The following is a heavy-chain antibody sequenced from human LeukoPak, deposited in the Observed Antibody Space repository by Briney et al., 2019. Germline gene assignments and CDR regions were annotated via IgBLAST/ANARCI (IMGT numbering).Heavy chain of an antibody. Sequence: PSQTLSLTCTVSGVSISSSDYFWNWIRQPAGKGLEWIGRMNIDGSTNYNPSLQSRVTSSLDTSKNQFSLKLSSVTAADTAVYYCARDEQAADAPGAFDIWGQGTMVTVSS. D-gene: IGHD6-13*01. J-gene: IGHJ3*02. CDR3: ARDEQAADAPGAFDI. V-gene: IGHV4-61*02. CDR2: MNIDGST. CDR1: GVSISSSDYF.